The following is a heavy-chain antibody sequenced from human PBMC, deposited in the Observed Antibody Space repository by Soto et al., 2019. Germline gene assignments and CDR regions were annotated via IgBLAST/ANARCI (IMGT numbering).Heavy chain of an antibody. Sequence: QVQLVQSGAEVKKPRSSVKVSCKASGGTFSSYTISWVRQAPGQGREWMGRIIPILGIANYAQKFQGRVTITADKATSTAYRELSSLRSEDTAVYYCAREGGAAAGTYYYYMDVCGKGTTVTVSS. CDR3: AREGGAAAGTYYYYMDV. CDR2: IIPILGIA. CDR1: GGTFSSYT. V-gene: IGHV1-69*08. D-gene: IGHD6-13*01. J-gene: IGHJ6*03.